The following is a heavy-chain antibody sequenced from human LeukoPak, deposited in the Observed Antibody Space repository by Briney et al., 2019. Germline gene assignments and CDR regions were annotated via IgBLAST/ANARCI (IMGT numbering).Heavy chain of an antibody. Sequence: SETLSLTCSVSGGSISSGTYYWSWIRQHPGKGLEWIGNIYYSGRTYYNPSLKSRVTTSIDTSRNQFSLRLSSVTAADTAVYYCARSLVVAATPFYFDYWGQGTLVTVSS. CDR1: GGSISSGTYY. CDR2: IYYSGRT. V-gene: IGHV4-31*03. J-gene: IGHJ4*02. D-gene: IGHD2-15*01. CDR3: ARSLVVAATPFYFDY.